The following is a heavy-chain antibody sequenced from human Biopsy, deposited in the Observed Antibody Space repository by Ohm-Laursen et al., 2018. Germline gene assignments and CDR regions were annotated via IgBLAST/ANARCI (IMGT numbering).Heavy chain of an antibody. CDR1: GGTLITYA. J-gene: IGHJ4*02. V-gene: IGHV1-69*04. CDR3: ASLEDRTFDK. CDR2: IIPILHVP. Sequence: SVKVSCKVSGGTLITYAISWARQAPGHGLEWMGRIIPILHVPTYAQSFQGRVTISADKSTSTAYMELSGLRSEDTAVYYCASLEDRTFDKWGQGTLVTVSS.